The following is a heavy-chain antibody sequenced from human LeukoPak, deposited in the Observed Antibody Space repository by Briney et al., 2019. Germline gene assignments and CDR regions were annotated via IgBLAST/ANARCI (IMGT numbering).Heavy chain of an antibody. CDR3: PGLIAVAGTPFDGY. CDR1: GGSISSSSYY. J-gene: IGHJ4*02. V-gene: IGHV4-39*07. CDR2: IYYSGST. D-gene: IGHD6-19*01. Sequence: SETLSLTCTVSGGSISSSSYYWGWIRQPPGKGLEWIGSIYYSGSTYYNPSLKSRVTISVDTSKNQFSLKLSSVTAADTAVYYCPGLIAVAGTPFDGYWGQGTLVTVSS.